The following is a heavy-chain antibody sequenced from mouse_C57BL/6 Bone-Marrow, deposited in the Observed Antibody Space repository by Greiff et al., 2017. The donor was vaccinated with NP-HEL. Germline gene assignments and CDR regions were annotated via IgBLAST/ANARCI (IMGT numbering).Heavy chain of an antibody. V-gene: IGHV1-53*01. Sequence: QVQLKQPGTELVKPGASVKLSCKASGYTFTSYWMHWVKQRPGQGLEWIGNINPSNGGTNYNEKFKSKATLTVDKSSSTAYMQRSSLTSEDSAVYYCALRGGYGRYFDYWGQGTTLTVSS. D-gene: IGHD1-1*01. CDR3: ALRGGYGRYFDY. CDR2: INPSNGGT. CDR1: GYTFTSYW. J-gene: IGHJ2*01.